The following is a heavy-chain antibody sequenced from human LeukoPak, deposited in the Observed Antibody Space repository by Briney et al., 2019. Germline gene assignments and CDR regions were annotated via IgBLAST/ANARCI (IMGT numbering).Heavy chain of an antibody. J-gene: IGHJ6*02. CDR1: GFSFSSYG. CDR2: ISGSGGST. V-gene: IGHV3-23*01. Sequence: GGSLRLSCAASGFSFSSYGMSWVRQAPGKGLECASGISGSGGSTYYADSVKGRFTISRDNSKNTLYLQMNSLRAEDTAVYYCAKDSSGSYPLYGMDVWGQGTTVTVSS. CDR3: AKDSSGSYPLYGMDV. D-gene: IGHD1-26*01.